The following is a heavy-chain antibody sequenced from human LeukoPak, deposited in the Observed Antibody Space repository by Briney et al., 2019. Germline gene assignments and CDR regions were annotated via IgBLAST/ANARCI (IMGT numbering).Heavy chain of an antibody. D-gene: IGHD6-13*01. CDR2: IYYSGST. V-gene: IGHV4-59*11. CDR3: ARALSQQLVHWFDP. Sequence: SETLSLTCTVSGGSISRHYWSWIRQPPGKGLEWIGYIYYSGSTNYNPSLKSRVTISVDTSKNQFSLKLSSVTAADTAVYYCARALSQQLVHWFDPWGQGTLVTVSS. J-gene: IGHJ5*02. CDR1: GGSISRHY.